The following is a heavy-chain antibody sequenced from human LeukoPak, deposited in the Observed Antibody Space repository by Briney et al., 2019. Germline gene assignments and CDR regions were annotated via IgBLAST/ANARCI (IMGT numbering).Heavy chain of an antibody. CDR2: IIPIFGTA. Sequence: SVKVSCKASGGTFSSYAISWVRQAPGQGLEWMGGIIPIFGTANYAQKFQGRVTITTDESTSTAYMELRRLRSEDTAVYYCAREIGVYFDYWGQGTLVTVSS. V-gene: IGHV1-69*05. D-gene: IGHD2/OR15-2a*01. CDR1: GGTFSSYA. J-gene: IGHJ4*02. CDR3: AREIGVYFDY.